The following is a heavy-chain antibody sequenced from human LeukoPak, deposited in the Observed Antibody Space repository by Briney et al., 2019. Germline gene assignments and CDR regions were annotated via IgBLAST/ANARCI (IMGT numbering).Heavy chain of an antibody. V-gene: IGHV1-69*05. D-gene: IGHD5-24*01. Sequence: SVKVSCKASAGTFSRYAITWVRQAPGQGLEWMGGIIPIFGTANYAQKFQGRVTITTDESTSTAYMELRSLRSEDTAVYYCARSGDVYNIVYWGQGTLVTVSS. CDR1: AGTFSRYA. CDR3: ARSGDVYNIVY. J-gene: IGHJ4*02. CDR2: IIPIFGTA.